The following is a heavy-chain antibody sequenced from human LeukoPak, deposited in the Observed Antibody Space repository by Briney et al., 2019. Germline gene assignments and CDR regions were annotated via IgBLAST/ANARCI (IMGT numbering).Heavy chain of an antibody. J-gene: IGHJ5*02. D-gene: IGHD6-25*01. CDR1: GSNVNSYW. Sequence: PPGGSLRLSCEASGSNVNSYWMHWVRQAPGKGLVWVSLIRIDGSDTDYADSVRGRFTTSRDNAKNALYLQMDSLRVEDTAIYYCAGDRGEGTPLDPWGQGTLVTVSS. CDR3: AGDRGEGTPLDP. CDR2: IRIDGSDT. V-gene: IGHV3-74*01.